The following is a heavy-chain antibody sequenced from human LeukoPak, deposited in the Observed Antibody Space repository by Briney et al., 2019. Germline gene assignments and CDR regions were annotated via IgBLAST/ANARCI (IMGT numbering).Heavy chain of an antibody. Sequence: SVKVSCKASGGTFSGYAISWVRQAPGQGLEWMGRIIPILGIANYAQKFQGRVTITADKSTSTAYMELSSLRSEDTAVYYCASIPGVKNYYGSGSYGFDPWGQGTLVTVSS. CDR2: IIPILGIA. CDR1: GGTFSGYA. V-gene: IGHV1-69*04. J-gene: IGHJ5*02. CDR3: ASIPGVKNYYGSGSYGFDP. D-gene: IGHD3-10*01.